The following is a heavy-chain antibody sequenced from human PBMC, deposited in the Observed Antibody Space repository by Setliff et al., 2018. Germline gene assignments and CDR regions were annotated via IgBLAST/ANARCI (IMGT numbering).Heavy chain of an antibody. J-gene: IGHJ4*02. D-gene: IGHD6-6*01. CDR3: ARGRIAERPEAIDY. CDR1: GGSFSNYY. Sequence: PSETLSLTCVVYGGSFSNYYWSWIRQPPGKWLEWIGEINHSGSTDYKPSLKSRLTMSVDTSRNQFSLNLGSVTAADTGVYYCARGRIAERPEAIDYWGQGTPVTVSS. CDR2: INHSGST. V-gene: IGHV4-34*01.